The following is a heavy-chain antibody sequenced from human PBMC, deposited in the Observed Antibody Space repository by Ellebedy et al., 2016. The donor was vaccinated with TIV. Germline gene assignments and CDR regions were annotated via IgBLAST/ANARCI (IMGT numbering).Heavy chain of an antibody. CDR2: MFQSGNT. Sequence: PSETLSLTCTVSGGSISSSHYHWGWIRQPPGKGLEWIGTMFQSGNTYYNPSLKSRVTLSVDTSKNQFSLKLRSVTAADTAFYYCARLYYDILTGSGDWFDPWGQGTLVTVSS. J-gene: IGHJ5*02. D-gene: IGHD3-9*01. V-gene: IGHV4-39*01. CDR1: GGSISSSHYH. CDR3: ARLYYDILTGSGDWFDP.